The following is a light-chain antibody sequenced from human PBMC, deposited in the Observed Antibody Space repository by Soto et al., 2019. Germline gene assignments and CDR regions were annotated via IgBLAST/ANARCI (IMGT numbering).Light chain of an antibody. CDR3: APLHDSLNGYV. CDR1: SSNIGSNS. J-gene: IGLJ1*01. CDR2: SND. Sequence: QSVLTQPPSASGTPGQRVTISCSGSSSNIGSNSVNWYQQLPGTAPKLLIYSNDRRPSGVPDRFSGSKSGTSASLAISGLQSEDEADYYCAPLHDSLNGYVFGTGTKLTVL. V-gene: IGLV1-44*01.